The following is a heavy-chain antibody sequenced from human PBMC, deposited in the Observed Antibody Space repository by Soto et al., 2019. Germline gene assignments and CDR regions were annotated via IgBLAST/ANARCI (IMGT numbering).Heavy chain of an antibody. J-gene: IGHJ1*01. V-gene: IGHV3-23*01. CDR3: AKDLRSYGERYFQH. CDR2: ISGSGGST. D-gene: IGHD4-17*01. Sequence: GGSLRLSCAASGFTFSPYYMSWVRQAPGKGLEFVSAISGSGGSTYYADSLKGRFTISRDNSKNTLSLHMNSLRAEDTAVYYCAKDLRSYGERYFQHWGQGTLVTVSS. CDR1: GFTFSPYY.